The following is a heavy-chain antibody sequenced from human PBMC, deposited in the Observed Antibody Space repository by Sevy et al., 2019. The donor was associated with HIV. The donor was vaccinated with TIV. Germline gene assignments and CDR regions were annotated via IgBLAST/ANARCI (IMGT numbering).Heavy chain of an antibody. V-gene: IGHV1-2*02. D-gene: IGHD2-15*01. CDR2: INPNSGGT. Sequence: ASVKVSCKASGYTFTGYYVHWVRQAPRQGLEWMGWINPNSGGTNYAQKFQGTITMTRDTSITTAYMELSRLTSDDTAVYYCARGCSHGSCYWNYWGQGTLVTVSS. J-gene: IGHJ4*02. CDR3: ARGCSHGSCYWNY. CDR1: GYTFTGYY.